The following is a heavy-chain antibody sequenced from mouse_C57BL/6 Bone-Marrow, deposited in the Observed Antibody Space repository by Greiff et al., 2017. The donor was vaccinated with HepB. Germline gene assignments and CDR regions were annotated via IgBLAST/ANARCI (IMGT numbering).Heavy chain of an antibody. J-gene: IGHJ4*01. Sequence: EVQLVESGGGLVQPGGSMKLSCVASGFTFSNYWMNWVRQSPEKGLEWVAQIRLKSDNYATHYAESVKGRFTISRDDSKSSVYLQMNNLRAEDTGIYYCTGGGFYYAMDYWGQGTSVTVSS. CDR2: IRLKSDNYAT. D-gene: IGHD3-1*01. CDR1: GFTFSNYW. CDR3: TGGGFYYAMDY. V-gene: IGHV6-3*01.